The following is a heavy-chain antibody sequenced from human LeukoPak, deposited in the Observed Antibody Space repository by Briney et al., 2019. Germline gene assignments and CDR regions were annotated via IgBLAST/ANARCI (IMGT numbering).Heavy chain of an antibody. CDR1: GVSFSGYY. D-gene: IGHD3-10*01. CDR2: INHSGST. CDR3: ARDRDWFDP. Sequence: SETLSLTCAVYGVSFSGYYWSWIRQPPGKGLEWIGEINHSGSTNYNPSLKSRVIISVDTSKTQFSLKLSSVTAADTAVYYCARDRDWFDPWGQGTLVTVSS. J-gene: IGHJ5*02. V-gene: IGHV4-34*01.